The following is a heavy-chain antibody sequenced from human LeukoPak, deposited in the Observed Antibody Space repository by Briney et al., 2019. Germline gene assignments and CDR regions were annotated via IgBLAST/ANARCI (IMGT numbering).Heavy chain of an antibody. J-gene: IGHJ5*02. V-gene: IGHV3-23*01. CDR1: GFTFSSYA. CDR3: ASIGGAARPSNPDFDP. Sequence: GGSLRLSCAASGFTFSSYAMSWVRQAPGKGLEWVSAISGSGGSTYYADSVKGRFTISRDNSKNTLYLQMNSLRAEDTAVYYYASIGGAARPSNPDFDPWGQGTLVTVSS. CDR2: ISGSGGST. D-gene: IGHD6-6*01.